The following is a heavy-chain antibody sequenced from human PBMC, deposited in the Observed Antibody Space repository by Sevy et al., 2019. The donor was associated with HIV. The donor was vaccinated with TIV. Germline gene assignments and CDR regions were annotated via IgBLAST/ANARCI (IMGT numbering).Heavy chain of an antibody. J-gene: IGHJ4*02. Sequence: ETLSLTCVVYGGSLSGYYWSWIRQPPGKGLEWIGEINHSGSTNYNPSLKSRVTISADTSKNQFSLKLSSVTAADTAVYYCATRRGHLSFDYWGQGTLVTVSS. CDR1: GGSLSGYY. CDR2: INHSGST. V-gene: IGHV4-34*01. CDR3: ATRRGHLSFDY.